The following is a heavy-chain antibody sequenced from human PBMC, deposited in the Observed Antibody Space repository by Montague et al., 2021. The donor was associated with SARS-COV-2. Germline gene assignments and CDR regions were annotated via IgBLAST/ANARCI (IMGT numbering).Heavy chain of an antibody. J-gene: IGHJ3*01. CDR3: ARRRGLEGYYYNSGSYAFDV. CDR2: IYPGDSDT. Sequence: QSGAEVKKSGESLKISCKGSGYSFTSYWIGWVRQMPGKGLEWMGIIYPGDSDTRCSPSFQGQVTISADKSISTAYLQWSSLKASDTAMYYCARRRGLEGYYYNSGSYAFDVWGQGTMVTVSS. V-gene: IGHV5-51*01. CDR1: GYSFTSYW. D-gene: IGHD3-10*01.